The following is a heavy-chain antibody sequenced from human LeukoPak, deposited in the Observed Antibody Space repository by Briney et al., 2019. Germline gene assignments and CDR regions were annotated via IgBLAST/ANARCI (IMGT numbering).Heavy chain of an antibody. CDR3: ARETYYFDY. CDR2: ISSSGSTI. Sequence: GGSLRLSCAASGFTFSSYEMNWVRQASGKGLEWVSYISSSGSTIYYADSVKGRFTISRDNAKNSLYLQMNSLRAEDTAVYYCARETYYFDYWGQGTLVTVSS. J-gene: IGHJ4*02. CDR1: GFTFSSYE. V-gene: IGHV3-48*03.